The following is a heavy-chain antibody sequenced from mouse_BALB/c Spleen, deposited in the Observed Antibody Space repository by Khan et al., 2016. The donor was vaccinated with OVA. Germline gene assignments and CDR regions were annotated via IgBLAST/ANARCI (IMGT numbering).Heavy chain of an antibody. D-gene: IGHD2-1*01. CDR1: GFSLISYG. J-gene: IGHJ1*01. CDR2: IWAGGST. Sequence: QVQLKESGPGLVAPSQSLSITCTVSGFSLISYGIHWVRQPPGKGLEWLGVIWAGGSTNYNSALMSRLSISKDNSKSQVFLKMNSLQIDDTGMYXCARNYGNYVEYFDVWGAGTTVTVSS. CDR3: ARNYGNYVEYFDV. V-gene: IGHV2-9*02.